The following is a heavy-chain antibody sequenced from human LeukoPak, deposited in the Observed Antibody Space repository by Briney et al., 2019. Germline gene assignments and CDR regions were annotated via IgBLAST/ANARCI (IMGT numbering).Heavy chain of an antibody. CDR1: GFTFSSYG. V-gene: IGHV3-33*01. CDR2: IWYDGSNK. D-gene: IGHD3-16*02. Sequence: PGRSLRPSCAASGFTFSSYGMHWVRQAPGKGLEWVAVIWYDGSNKYYADSVKGRFTISRDNSKNTLYLQMNSLRAEDTAVYYCAREGPYYDYVWGSYRPTEFDPWGQGTLVTVSS. CDR3: AREGPYYDYVWGSYRPTEFDP. J-gene: IGHJ5*02.